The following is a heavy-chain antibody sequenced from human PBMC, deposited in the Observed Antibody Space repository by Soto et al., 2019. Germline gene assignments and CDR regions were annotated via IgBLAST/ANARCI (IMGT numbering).Heavy chain of an antibody. V-gene: IGHV3-11*01. D-gene: IGHD3-10*01. CDR2: ISSSGSTI. CDR1: GFTFSDYY. J-gene: IGHJ6*02. Sequence: GGSLRLSCAASGFTFSDYYMSWIRQAPGKGLEWVSYISSSGSTIYYADSVKGRFTISRDNAKNSLYLQMNSLRAEDTAVYYGARDHFKWFGEEGMDVWGQGTTVTVSS. CDR3: ARDHFKWFGEEGMDV.